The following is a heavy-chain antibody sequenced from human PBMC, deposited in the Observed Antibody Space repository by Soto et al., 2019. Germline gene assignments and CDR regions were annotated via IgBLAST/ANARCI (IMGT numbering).Heavy chain of an antibody. V-gene: IGHV1-69*01. CDR3: ASSMRAFRTDYVFDI. Sequence: QVQLVQSGAEVKKPGSSVNVSCKAAGVTFKKFGISWVRQAPGQGLEWMGGIIPMYGAANSAQKFQDRVTITADESTSTAYMALSSLRSADTAVYFCASSMRAFRTDYVFDIWGNGTLVTVSS. D-gene: IGHD3-22*01. CDR2: IIPMYGAA. CDR1: GVTFKKFG. J-gene: IGHJ3*02.